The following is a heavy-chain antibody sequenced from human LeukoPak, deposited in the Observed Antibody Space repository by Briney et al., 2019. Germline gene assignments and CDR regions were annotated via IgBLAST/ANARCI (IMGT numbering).Heavy chain of an antibody. V-gene: IGHV3-30*02. J-gene: IGHJ4*02. CDR1: GFSFGSYG. Sequence: GTSLRLSCVGSGFSFGSYGMNWVRQAPGKGLEWVAFIRYDGSRKDYTDSVKGRFTISRDNSKNTLYLQMNSLRPEDTAVYYCAKDHALGFDYWGQGTLVTVSS. D-gene: IGHD2-2*01. CDR2: IRYDGSRK. CDR3: AKDHALGFDY.